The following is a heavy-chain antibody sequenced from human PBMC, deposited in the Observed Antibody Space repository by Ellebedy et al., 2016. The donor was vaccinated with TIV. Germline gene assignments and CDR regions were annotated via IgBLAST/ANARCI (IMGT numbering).Heavy chain of an antibody. CDR3: ARVPHYYDCSGLRHYFDY. J-gene: IGHJ4*02. CDR2: IDRSGST. CDR1: GGSFSGYY. Sequence: SETLSLXXAVYGGSFSGYYWTWIRQSPGKGLEWIGEIDRSGSTNCNPSLRSRVTISVDTSKNQFSLKLNSVTAADTAVYYCARVPHYYDCSGLRHYFDYWGQGTLVTVSS. D-gene: IGHD3-22*01. V-gene: IGHV4-34*01.